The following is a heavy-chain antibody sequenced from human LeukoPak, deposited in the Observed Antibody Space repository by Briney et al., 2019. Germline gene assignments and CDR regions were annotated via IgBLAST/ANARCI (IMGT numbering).Heavy chain of an antibody. CDR1: GFNFNIRG. V-gene: IGHV1-18*04. D-gene: IGHD3-22*01. CDR2: ISGYNGNT. J-gene: IGHJ3*01. Sequence: ASVKVSCKASGFNFNIRGISWVRQDPGQGLEWMGRISGYNGNTHYAQNLQGRVTMTTDTFTSTAYMELRSLRSDDTAVYYCARLRNFDEGGFYPDGFDFWGQGTMVTVSS. CDR3: ARLRNFDEGGFYPDGFDF.